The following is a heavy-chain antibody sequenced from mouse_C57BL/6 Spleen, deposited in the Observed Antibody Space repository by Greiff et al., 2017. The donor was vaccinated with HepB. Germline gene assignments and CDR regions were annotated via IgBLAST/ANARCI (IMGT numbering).Heavy chain of an antibody. CDR1: GYTFTSYG. Sequence: VQGVESGAELARPGASVKLSCKASGYTFTSYGISWVKQRTGQGLEWIGEIYPRSGNTYYNEKFKGKATLTADKSSSTAYMELRSLTSEDSAVYFCASKPGPDLCFDYWGQGTTLTVSS. V-gene: IGHV1-81*01. CDR2: IYPRSGNT. D-gene: IGHD6-1*01. J-gene: IGHJ2*01. CDR3: ASKPGPDLCFDY.